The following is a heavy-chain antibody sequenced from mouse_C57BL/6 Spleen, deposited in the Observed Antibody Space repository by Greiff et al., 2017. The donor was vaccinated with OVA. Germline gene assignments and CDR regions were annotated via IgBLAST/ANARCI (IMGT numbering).Heavy chain of an antibody. CDR2: IWTGGGT. J-gene: IGHJ2*01. D-gene: IGHD1-1*01. CDR1: GFSFTSYA. CDR3: ARLTVVANYFDY. V-gene: IGHV2-9-1*01. Sequence: VQRVESGPGLVAPSQSLSITCTVSGFSFTSYAISWVRQPPGKGLEWLGVIWTGGGTTYNSALKSRLSTLKDNSKSQVFLKMNSLQTDDTARDYCARLTVVANYFDYWGQGTTLTVSS.